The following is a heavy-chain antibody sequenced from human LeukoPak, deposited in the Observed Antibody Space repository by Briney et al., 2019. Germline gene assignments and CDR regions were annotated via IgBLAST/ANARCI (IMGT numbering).Heavy chain of an antibody. Sequence: SETLSLTCTVSGGSISSSSYYWGWIRQPPGKGLDWIGSIYYSGSTYYNPSLKSRFTISVDTSKNQFSLKLSSVTAADTAVYYCVNYYDSSDYQQPNHFDYWGQGTLVTVS. V-gene: IGHV4-39*01. CDR1: GGSISSSSYY. D-gene: IGHD3-22*01. CDR2: IYYSGST. J-gene: IGHJ4*02. CDR3: VNYYDSSDYQQPNHFDY.